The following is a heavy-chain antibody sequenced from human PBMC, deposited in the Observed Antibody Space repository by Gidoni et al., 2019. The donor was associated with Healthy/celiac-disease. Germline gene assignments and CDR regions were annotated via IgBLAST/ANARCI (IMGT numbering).Heavy chain of an antibody. CDR1: GGTFISYA. Sequence: QVQLVQSVAEVKKPGSSLKVSCKASGGTFISYAISWVRQAPGQGLEWMGGIIPIVGTANYEKKFQGRVTITADESTSTAYMELSSLRSEETAVYYCARGYGRYHYLIFDYWGQGTRVTVSS. V-gene: IGHV1-69*01. J-gene: IGHJ4*02. D-gene: IGHD3-10*01. CDR3: ARGYGRYHYLIFDY. CDR2: IIPIVGTA.